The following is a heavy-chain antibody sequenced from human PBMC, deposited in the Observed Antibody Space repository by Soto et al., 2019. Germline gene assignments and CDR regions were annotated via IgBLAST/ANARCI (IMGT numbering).Heavy chain of an antibody. J-gene: IGHJ5*02. CDR3: PRDKGSVYGSGSYPWFDP. D-gene: IGHD3-10*01. V-gene: IGHV4-31*03. Sequence: SVTLALTCTVSGGSISSGGYYWSCIRQHPGEGLEWIGYIYYSGSTYYNPSLKSRVTISVDTSKNQFSLKLSSVTAADTAVYYCPRDKGSVYGSGSYPWFDPWGQGTLVTVSS. CDR1: GGSISSGGYY. CDR2: IYYSGST.